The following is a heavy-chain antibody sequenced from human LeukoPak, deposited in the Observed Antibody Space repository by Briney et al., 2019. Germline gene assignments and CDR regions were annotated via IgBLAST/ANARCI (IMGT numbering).Heavy chain of an antibody. J-gene: IGHJ5*02. CDR2: IYYSGST. Sequence: SETLSLTCTVSGDSISSSYWSWVRQPPGKGLEWIGYIYYSGSTYYTPSLKSRVTISVDTSRNQFSVKLRSVTLADTAVYYCARVPYSSNSILGWFDPWGQGALVTVSS. CDR1: GDSISSSY. V-gene: IGHV4-59*01. CDR3: ARVPYSSNSILGWFDP. D-gene: IGHD6-13*01.